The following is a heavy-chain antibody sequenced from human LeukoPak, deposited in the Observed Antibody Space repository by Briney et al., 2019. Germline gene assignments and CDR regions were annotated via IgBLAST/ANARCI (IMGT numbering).Heavy chain of an antibody. CDR2: ISGSGGST. CDR3: AKYRGGNYVFYLDY. V-gene: IGHV3-23*01. D-gene: IGHD1-26*01. J-gene: IGHJ4*02. CDR1: GFTFSNYA. Sequence: GGSLRLSCAASGFTFSNYARTWVRQAPGKGLEWVSGISGSGGSTYYADSVKGRFTISRDNSKNTLYLQMNSLIAEDTAVYYCAKYRGGNYVFYLDYWSQGTLVTVSS.